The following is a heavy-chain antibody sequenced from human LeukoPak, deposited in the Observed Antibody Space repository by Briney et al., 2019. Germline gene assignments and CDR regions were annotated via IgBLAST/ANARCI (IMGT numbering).Heavy chain of an antibody. CDR2: IIPILGIA. D-gene: IGHD6-19*01. CDR3: ARDSSGFDY. Sequence: ASVKVSCKASGGTFSSYAISWVRQAPGQGLEWMGRIIPILGIANYAQKFQGRVTITADKPTSTAYMELSSLRSEDTAVYYCARDSSGFDYWGQGTLVTVSS. CDR1: GGTFSSYA. J-gene: IGHJ4*02. V-gene: IGHV1-69*04.